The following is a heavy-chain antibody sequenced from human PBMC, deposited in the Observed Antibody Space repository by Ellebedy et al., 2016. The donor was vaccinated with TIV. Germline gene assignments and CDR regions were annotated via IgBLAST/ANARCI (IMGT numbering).Heavy chain of an antibody. CDR2: IRAYEPDP. CDR1: GYTFSNYG. CDR3: ARDYYCSGGSCSDCFDP. J-gene: IGHJ5*02. V-gene: IGHV1-18*01. Sequence: AASVKVSCKASGYTFSNYGISWVRQAPGQGLEWMGWIRAYEPDPNYAQKFRDKVTLTIDTSTTTASLELRSLRSDDTAVYYCARDYYCSGGSCSDCFDPWGQGTLVIVSS. D-gene: IGHD2-15*01.